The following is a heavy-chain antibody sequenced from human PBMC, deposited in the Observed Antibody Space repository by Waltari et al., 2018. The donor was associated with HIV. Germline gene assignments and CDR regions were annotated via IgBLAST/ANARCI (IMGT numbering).Heavy chain of an antibody. CDR3: TRDLARYNWNDIPLDY. CDR1: GFPSSSYG. J-gene: IGHJ4*02. V-gene: IGHV3-74*01. D-gene: IGHD1-20*01. Sequence: EVQLVESGGGLVQPGGSLSLSGAASGFPSSSYGMHWFRQAPGKGLVWVSRISSDGTTTSYADSVKGRFTISRDNAKNTLYLQMNSLRAEDTAVYYCTRDLARYNWNDIPLDYWGQGALVTVSS. CDR2: ISSDGTTT.